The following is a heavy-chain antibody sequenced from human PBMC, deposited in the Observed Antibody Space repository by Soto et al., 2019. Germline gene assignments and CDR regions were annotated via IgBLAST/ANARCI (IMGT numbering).Heavy chain of an antibody. CDR1: GFTFSSYW. CDR3: VRTSLVVAAATREDY. V-gene: IGHV3-74*01. J-gene: IGHJ4*02. D-gene: IGHD2-15*01. Sequence: EVQLVESGGGLVQPGGSLRLSCAASGFTFSSYWMHWVRQAPGKGLVWVSRINSDGSSTSYADSVKGRFTISRDNAKNTXXLXXXSLRAEDTAVYYCVRTSLVVAAATREDYWGQGTLVTVSS. CDR2: INSDGSST.